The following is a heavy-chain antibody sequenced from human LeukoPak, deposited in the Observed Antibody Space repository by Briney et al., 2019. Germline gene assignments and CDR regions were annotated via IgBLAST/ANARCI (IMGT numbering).Heavy chain of an antibody. CDR2: INPNSGGT. CDR3: ASLAVAGEYYFDY. Sequence: ASVKVSCKASGCTFTGYYMHWVREAPGQGLEWMGWINPNSGGTNYAQKFQGRVTMTRDTSISTAYMELSRLRSDDTAVYYCASLAVAGEYYFDYWGQGTLVTVSS. CDR1: GCTFTGYY. J-gene: IGHJ4*02. V-gene: IGHV1-2*02. D-gene: IGHD6-19*01.